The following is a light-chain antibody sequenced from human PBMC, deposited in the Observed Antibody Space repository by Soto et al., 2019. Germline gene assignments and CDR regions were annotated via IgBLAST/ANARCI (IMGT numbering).Light chain of an antibody. CDR1: QSIGNW. J-gene: IGKJ1*01. CDR3: QQYNSYSSM. Sequence: QITQSASTLSASVGDRVTITCRASQSIGNWLAWYQQKPGKAPKLLIYDASTLESGVPSRFSGSGSGTEFTLTISSLQPDDFATYYCQQYNSYSSMFGHGTKVDIK. CDR2: DAS. V-gene: IGKV1-5*01.